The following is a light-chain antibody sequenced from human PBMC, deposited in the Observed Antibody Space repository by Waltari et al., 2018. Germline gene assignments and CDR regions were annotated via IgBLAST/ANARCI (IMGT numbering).Light chain of an antibody. Sequence: ELVFTQSPGTLSVSPGERATLHCRASQSVSSSYFAWYQQKPGQAPRLLIYGASSRATGIPDRFSGSGSGTDFTLTISRLEPEDFAVYYCQQYGSSPLTFGGGTKVEIK. J-gene: IGKJ4*01. CDR2: GAS. CDR1: QSVSSSY. CDR3: QQYGSSPLT. V-gene: IGKV3-20*01.